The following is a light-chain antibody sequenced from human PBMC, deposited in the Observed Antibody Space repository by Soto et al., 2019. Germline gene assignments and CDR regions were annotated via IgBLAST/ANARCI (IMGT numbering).Light chain of an antibody. CDR1: SSNIGDNY. Sequence: QSVLTQPPSVSADPGQRVTISCSGSSSNIGDNYVSWYQHLPGTAPKLVVYDNDRRPSGIPGRFSGSKSGTSATLVITGLQTGDEADYYCGTWDDRLDGNYVFGTGTKLTVL. CDR3: GTWDDRLDGNYV. J-gene: IGLJ1*01. CDR2: DND. V-gene: IGLV1-51*01.